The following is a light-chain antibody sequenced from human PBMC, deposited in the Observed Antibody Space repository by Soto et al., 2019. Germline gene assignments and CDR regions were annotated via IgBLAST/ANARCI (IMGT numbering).Light chain of an antibody. V-gene: IGLV1-40*01. Sequence: QCVLTQPPSVSGAPGQRVTISCTGSSSNIGAGYDVHWYQQLPGTAPKLLIYGNSNRPSGVPDRFSGSKSGTSASLAITGLQAEDEADYYCQSYDSSLSATQVFGTGTKLTVL. CDR2: GNS. CDR3: QSYDSSLSATQV. J-gene: IGLJ1*01. CDR1: SSNIGAGYD.